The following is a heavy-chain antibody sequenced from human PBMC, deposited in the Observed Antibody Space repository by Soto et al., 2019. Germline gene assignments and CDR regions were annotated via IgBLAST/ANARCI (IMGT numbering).Heavy chain of an antibody. J-gene: IGHJ5*02. Sequence: VASVKVSCKASGYTFTGYYMHWVRQAPGQGLEWMGWINPNSGGTNYAQKFQGWVTMTRDTSISTAYMELSRLRSDDTAVYYCARDPFPYYYDSSGYYPGYNWFDPWGQEPWSPSPQ. D-gene: IGHD3-22*01. CDR3: ARDPFPYYYDSSGYYPGYNWFDP. CDR2: INPNSGGT. CDR1: GYTFTGYY. V-gene: IGHV1-2*04.